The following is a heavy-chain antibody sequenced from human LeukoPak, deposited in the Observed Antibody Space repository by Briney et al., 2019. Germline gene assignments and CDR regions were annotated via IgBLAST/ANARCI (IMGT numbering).Heavy chain of an antibody. CDR3: AKDVTYYYDSSGFPDY. D-gene: IGHD3-22*01. CDR2: ISWNSGSI. V-gene: IGHV3-9*01. J-gene: IGHJ4*02. CDR1: GFTFDDYA. Sequence: PGRSLGLSCAASGFTFDDYAMHWVRQAPGKSLEWVSGISWNSGSIGYADSVKGRFTISRDNAKNALYLQMNSLRAEDTALYYCAKDVTYYYDSSGFPDYWGQGTLVTVSS.